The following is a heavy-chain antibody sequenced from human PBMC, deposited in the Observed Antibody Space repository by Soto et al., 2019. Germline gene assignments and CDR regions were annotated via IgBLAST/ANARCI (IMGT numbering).Heavy chain of an antibody. CDR3: AKDGGACSSTSCFFDY. J-gene: IGHJ4*02. CDR1: GFTSSTFG. Sequence: QVQLVESGGGVVQPGRSLRLSCAASGFTSSTFGCPWARQAPGKGRGGGAVISYVGSNKYYADSVKGRFTISRDNSKNTLYLQMNSLRAEDTAVYYWAKDGGACSSTSCFFDYWGQGTLVTVSS. V-gene: IGHV3-30*18. CDR2: ISYVGSNK. D-gene: IGHD2-2*01.